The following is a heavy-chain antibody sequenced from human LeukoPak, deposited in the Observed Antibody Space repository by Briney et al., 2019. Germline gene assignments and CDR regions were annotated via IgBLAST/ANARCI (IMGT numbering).Heavy chain of an antibody. CDR2: IGPDGGTT. Sequence: GGSLRLSCAASGFTFYTYGMHWVRRAPGKGLEYVSGIGPDGGTTYYANSAKGRFTISRDNAKYMLYLQMDSLTPDDLAVYYCARGAQLTDYWGQGTLVTVSS. V-gene: IGHV3-64*01. D-gene: IGHD6-13*01. CDR1: GFTFYTYG. J-gene: IGHJ4*02. CDR3: ARGAQLTDY.